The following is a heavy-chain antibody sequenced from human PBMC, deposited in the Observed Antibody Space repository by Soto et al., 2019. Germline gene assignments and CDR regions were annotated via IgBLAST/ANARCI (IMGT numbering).Heavy chain of an antibody. CDR3: ARAELIPAAYYYYYYGMDV. Sequence: SETLSLTCAFYGGSFSGYYWSWIRPPPGKGLEWIGEITNSGSTNYNPSLKSRVTISVDTSKNQFSLKLSSVTAADTAVYYCARAELIPAAYYYYYYGMDVWGQGTKVTVSS. CDR1: GGSFSGYY. V-gene: IGHV4-34*01. J-gene: IGHJ6*02. CDR2: ITNSGST. D-gene: IGHD2-2*01.